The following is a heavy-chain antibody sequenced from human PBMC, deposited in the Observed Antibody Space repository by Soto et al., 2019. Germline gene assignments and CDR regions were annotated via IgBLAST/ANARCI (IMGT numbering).Heavy chain of an antibody. CDR3: ATSHSSGGRSHPLHS. V-gene: IGHV3-30*04. CDR2: ISYEGSNK. D-gene: IGHD2-15*01. CDR1: GFTCDTYA. Sequence: SLRLCWGAAGFTCDTYAMRWFRQAPGKGLEWVAVISYEGSNKYYADSVKGRFTISRDNSKNTLYLQMNSLRAEDTAVYYCATSHSSGGRSHPLHSCGTGTLVTVSS. J-gene: IGHJ4*02.